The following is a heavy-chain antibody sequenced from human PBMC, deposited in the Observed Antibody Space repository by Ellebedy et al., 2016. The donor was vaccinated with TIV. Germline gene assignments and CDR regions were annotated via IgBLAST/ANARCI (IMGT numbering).Heavy chain of an antibody. CDR3: AGKAIKVATDLNWFDP. V-gene: IGHV3-23*01. Sequence: GESLKISCAASGFTFSSYAMSWVRQAPGKGLEWVSAISGSGGSTYYADSVKGRFTISRDNSKNTLYLQMNSLRAEDTAVYYCAGKAIKVATDLNWFDPWGQGTLVTVSS. J-gene: IGHJ5*02. D-gene: IGHD5-12*01. CDR2: ISGSGGST. CDR1: GFTFSSYA.